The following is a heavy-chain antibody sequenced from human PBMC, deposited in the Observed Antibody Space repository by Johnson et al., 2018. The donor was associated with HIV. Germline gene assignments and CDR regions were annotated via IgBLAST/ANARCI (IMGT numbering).Heavy chain of an antibody. CDR3: ARDNGYYYDSSGSRNAFDI. CDR2: ISWNSGSI. CDR1: GFTFDDYA. V-gene: IGHV3-9*01. Sequence: VQLVESGGGLVQPGRSLRLSCAASGFTFDDYAMHWVRQAPGKGLEWVSGISWNSGSIAYADSVKGRFTISRDNAKNSLYLQMNSLRAEDTAVYYCARDNGYYYDSSGSRNAFDIWGQGTMVTVSS. D-gene: IGHD3-22*01. J-gene: IGHJ3*02.